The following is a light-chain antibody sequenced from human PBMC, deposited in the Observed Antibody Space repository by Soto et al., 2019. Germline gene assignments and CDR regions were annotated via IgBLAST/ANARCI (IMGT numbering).Light chain of an antibody. J-gene: IGKJ4*01. V-gene: IGKV3-20*01. Sequence: EIVLTQSPGTLSLSPVERATLSCRASQSVSSSYLAWYQQKPGQAPRLLIYVASSRATGIPDRFSGSGSGTDFTITISRLEPEDFAVYYLQQYGSSPLTFGEGT. CDR1: QSVSSSY. CDR2: VAS. CDR3: QQYGSSPLT.